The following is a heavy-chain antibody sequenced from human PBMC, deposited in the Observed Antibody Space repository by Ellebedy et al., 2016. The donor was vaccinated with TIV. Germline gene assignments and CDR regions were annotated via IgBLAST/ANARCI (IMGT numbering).Heavy chain of an antibody. D-gene: IGHD3-10*01. CDR2: IYYSGST. Sequence: MPSETLSLTCTVSGCSISSSNYYLGWTRQLPGKGLEWIGSIYYSGSTFYNPSLNSRVTISVDTSKNQFSLKLNSVTAADTAVYYCARDRNMLRGVVAYWGQGTLVTVSS. CDR1: GCSISSSNYY. J-gene: IGHJ4*02. V-gene: IGHV4-39*07. CDR3: ARDRNMLRGVVAY.